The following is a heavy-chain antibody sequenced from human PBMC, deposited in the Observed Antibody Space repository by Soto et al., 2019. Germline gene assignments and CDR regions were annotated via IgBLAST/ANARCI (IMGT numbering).Heavy chain of an antibody. V-gene: IGHV3-74*01. Sequence: GGSLRLSCAASGFTFSSYWMHWVRQAPGKGLVWVSRINSDGSSTSYADSVKGRFTISRDNAKNTLYLQMNSLRAEDTAVYYCARNDYIWGSYPKGGAFDIWGQGTMVTVSS. CDR3: ARNDYIWGSYPKGGAFDI. J-gene: IGHJ3*02. CDR2: INSDGSST. CDR1: GFTFSSYW. D-gene: IGHD3-16*02.